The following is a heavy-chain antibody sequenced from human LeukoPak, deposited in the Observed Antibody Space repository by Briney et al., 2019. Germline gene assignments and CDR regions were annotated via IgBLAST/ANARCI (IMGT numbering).Heavy chain of an antibody. CDR1: GFTFRSYE. Sequence: GGSLRLSCAASGFTFRSYEMTWVRQAPGKGLEWVANINQDGTEKNYVDSVKGRFTISRDNAKNSLFLQMNSLRAEDTAVYYCARNMGDYWGQGTLVTVSS. CDR3: ARNMGDY. CDR2: INQDGTEK. J-gene: IGHJ4*02. V-gene: IGHV3-7*04. D-gene: IGHD2/OR15-2a*01.